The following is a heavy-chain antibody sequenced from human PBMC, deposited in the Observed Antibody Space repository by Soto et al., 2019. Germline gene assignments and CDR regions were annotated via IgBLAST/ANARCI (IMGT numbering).Heavy chain of an antibody. J-gene: IGHJ4*02. CDR3: ARSLRGYSYGPFDY. V-gene: IGHV4-59*01. D-gene: IGHD5-18*01. CDR1: GGSISSDY. CDR2: VYHSGST. Sequence: SETLSLTCTVSGGSISSDYWSWMRQPPGKGLEWIGYVYHSGSTNYNPSLKSRVTISVDTSKNEFSLKVSSVTAADTAVYYCARSLRGYSYGPFDYWGQGTLVTVS.